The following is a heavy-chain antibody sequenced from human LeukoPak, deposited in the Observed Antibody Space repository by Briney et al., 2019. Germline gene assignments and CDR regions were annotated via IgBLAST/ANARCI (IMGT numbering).Heavy chain of an antibody. CDR3: ARGYYDILTPWSY. J-gene: IGHJ4*02. D-gene: IGHD3-9*01. Sequence: GGSLRLSCAASGFTFSSYAMHWVRQAPGKGLEWVAVISYDGGNKYYADSVKGRFTISRDNSKNTLYLQMNSLRAEDTAVYYCARGYYDILTPWSYWGQGTLVTVSS. CDR2: ISYDGGNK. CDR1: GFTFSSYA. V-gene: IGHV3-30*04.